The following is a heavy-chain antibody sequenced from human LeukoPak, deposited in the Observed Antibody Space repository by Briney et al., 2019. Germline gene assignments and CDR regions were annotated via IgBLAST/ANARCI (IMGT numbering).Heavy chain of an antibody. J-gene: IGHJ5*02. D-gene: IGHD6-13*01. CDR1: GFTFSNYE. CDR3: ARDLAAAGSDNWFDP. V-gene: IGHV3-48*03. Sequence: GGSLRLSCAASGFTFSNYEVNWVRQAPGKGLEWVSYISSSGSTIYYADSVKGRFTMSRDNAKNSLYLQMNSLRAEDTAVYYCARDLAAAGSDNWFDPWGQGTLVTVSS. CDR2: ISSSGSTI.